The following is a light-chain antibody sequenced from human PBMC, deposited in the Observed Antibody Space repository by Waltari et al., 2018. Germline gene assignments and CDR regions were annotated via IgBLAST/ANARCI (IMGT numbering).Light chain of an antibody. CDR3: TSYTSSSTLVV. CDR1: SSDVGGYNY. CDR2: DVT. J-gene: IGLJ2*01. Sequence: QSALTQPASVSGSPGQSIPISCTGTSSDVGGYNYVSWYQQHPGKAPKLMIYDVTIRPSGVSNRFSGSKSGYTASLTISGLQAEDEADYYCTSYTSSSTLVVFGGGTRLTVL. V-gene: IGLV2-14*01.